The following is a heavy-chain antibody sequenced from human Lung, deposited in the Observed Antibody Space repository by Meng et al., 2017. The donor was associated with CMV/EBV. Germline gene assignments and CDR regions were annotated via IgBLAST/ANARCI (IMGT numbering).Heavy chain of an antibody. V-gene: IGHV4-59*01. J-gene: IGHJ6*02. CDR2: IYYSGST. D-gene: IGHD3-10*01. Sequence: SXTXSLXXAVSGGSSSSYYWSWIRQPPGKRLEWIGYIYYSGSTSYNPSLKSRVTISVDTSKNQFSLKLSSVTAADTAVYYCARGSGYYGSGSYYSRYYYGMDVXGQGXTVTVSS. CDR3: ARGSGYYGSGSYYSRYYYGMDV. CDR1: GGSSSSYY.